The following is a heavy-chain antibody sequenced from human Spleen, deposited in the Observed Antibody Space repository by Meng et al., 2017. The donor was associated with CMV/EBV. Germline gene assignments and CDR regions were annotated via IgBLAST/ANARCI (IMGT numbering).Heavy chain of an antibody. D-gene: IGHD3-10*01. J-gene: IGHJ5*02. V-gene: IGHV1-69*10. CDR2: IIPIIGIP. Sequence: GSFRSFAINWVRQAPGQGLEWMGDIIPIIGIPNYAQKFQGRVTLTADRSTNTAYMELSSLRSEDTAIYYCARETRQGAGSYFWFGPWGQGTLVTVSS. CDR1: GSFRSFA. CDR3: ARETRQGAGSYFWFGP.